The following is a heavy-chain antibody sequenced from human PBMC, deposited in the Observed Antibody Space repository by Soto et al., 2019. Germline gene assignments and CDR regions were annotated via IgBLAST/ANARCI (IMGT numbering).Heavy chain of an antibody. J-gene: IGHJ4*02. Sequence: PSETLSLTCTVSGGSISSGGYYWSWIRQHPGKGLEWIGYIYYSGSTYYNPSLKSRVTISVDTSKNQFSLKLSSVTAADTAVYYCARAIRYFDWFEDYYFDYWGQGTLVTVSS. CDR2: IYYSGST. D-gene: IGHD3-9*01. CDR3: ARAIRYFDWFEDYYFDY. CDR1: GGSISSGGYY. V-gene: IGHV4-31*03.